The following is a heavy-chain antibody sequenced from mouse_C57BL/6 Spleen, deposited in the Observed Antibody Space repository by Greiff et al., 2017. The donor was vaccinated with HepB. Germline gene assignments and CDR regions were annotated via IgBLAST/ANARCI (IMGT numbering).Heavy chain of an antibody. CDR2: IWAGGST. J-gene: IGHJ2*01. Sequence: VQVVESGPGLVAPSQSLSITCTVSGFSLTSYGVHWVRQPPGQGLEWLGVIWAGGSTNYYSAHMSRLSISKVNSKSQDVLKMNSLQTDDTAMYYCAKLEDIWGQGTTLTVSS. D-gene: IGHD1-3*01. CDR3: AKLEDI. V-gene: IGHV2-9*02. CDR1: GFSLTSYG.